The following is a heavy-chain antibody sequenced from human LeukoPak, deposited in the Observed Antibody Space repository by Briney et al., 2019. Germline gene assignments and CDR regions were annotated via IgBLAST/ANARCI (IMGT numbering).Heavy chain of an antibody. D-gene: IGHD3-10*01. J-gene: IGHJ6*03. CDR2: VNHSGST. Sequence: SETLSLTCAVYGGSFSGYYWSWIRQPPGKGLEWIGEVNHSGSTKYSPSLKSRVTISVDTSKNQFSLKLSSVTAADTAVYYCARRVGRWFGERAYYYNYMDVWGKGTTVTISS. V-gene: IGHV4-34*01. CDR3: ARRVGRWFGERAYYYNYMDV. CDR1: GGSFSGYY.